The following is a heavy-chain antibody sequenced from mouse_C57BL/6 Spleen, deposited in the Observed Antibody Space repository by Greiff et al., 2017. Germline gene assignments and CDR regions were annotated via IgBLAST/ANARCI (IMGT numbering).Heavy chain of an antibody. CDR1: GYTFTSYW. Sequence: QVQLQQPGPELVKPGASVKLSCKASGYTFTSYWMHWVKQRPGQGLEWIGNINPSNGGTNYNEKFKSKATLTVDKSSSIAYMQLSSLASEDSAGYDGARSSTVVANYYAMDYWGQGTSVTVSA. D-gene: IGHD1-1*01. V-gene: IGHV1-53*01. CDR3: ARSSTVVANYYAMDY. CDR2: INPSNGGT. J-gene: IGHJ4*01.